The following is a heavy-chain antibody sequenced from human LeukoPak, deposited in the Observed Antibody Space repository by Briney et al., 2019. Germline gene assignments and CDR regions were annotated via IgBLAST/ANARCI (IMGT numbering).Heavy chain of an antibody. CDR3: ARLQYCSGTSCYWFDP. Sequence: SETLSLTCDISGGSISSGLYSWSWIRQPLGKGLEWIGYIYHTGSTYYNPSLKSRVTISVDTSKNQFSLRLSSVTAADTAVYYCARLQYCSGTSCYWFDPWGQGTLVTVSS. D-gene: IGHD2-2*01. J-gene: IGHJ5*02. CDR1: GGSISSGLYS. V-gene: IGHV4-30-2*01. CDR2: IYHTGST.